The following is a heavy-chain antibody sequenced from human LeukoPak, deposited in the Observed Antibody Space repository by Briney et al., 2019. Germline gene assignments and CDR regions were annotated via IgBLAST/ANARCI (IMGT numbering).Heavy chain of an antibody. J-gene: IGHJ5*02. Sequence: GGSLRLSCAASGFTFTNYWMHWVRQDPGKGLVWVPRINSDGSSTSYADSVKGRFTISRDNAKNTLYLQMNSLRAEDTAVYYCARGIDRGFGSGFDPWGQGTLVTVSS. CDR3: ARGIDRGFGSGFDP. V-gene: IGHV3-74*01. CDR2: INSDGSST. D-gene: IGHD3-10*01. CDR1: GFTFTNYW.